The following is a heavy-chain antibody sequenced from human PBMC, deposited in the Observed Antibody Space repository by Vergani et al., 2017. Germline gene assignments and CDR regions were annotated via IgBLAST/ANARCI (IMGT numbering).Heavy chain of an antibody. V-gene: IGHV4-34*02. CDR1: GGSFGGYY. CDR2: INDVGRS. J-gene: IGHJ5*02. Sequence: QVQLQQWGTGLLRPSETLSLSCCVSGGSFGGYYWTWIRQSPGKGLEWIGEINDVGRSTSNASLKSRVSIFVDASKSQIFLNLTSVTAADTGIYFCARSWFGAYNWFDPWGPGTLVTVSS. D-gene: IGHD3-16*01. CDR3: ARSWFGAYNWFDP.